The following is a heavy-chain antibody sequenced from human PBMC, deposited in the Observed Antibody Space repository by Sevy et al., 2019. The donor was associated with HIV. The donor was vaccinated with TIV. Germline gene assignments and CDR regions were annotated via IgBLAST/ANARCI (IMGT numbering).Heavy chain of an antibody. J-gene: IGHJ4*02. CDR3: ARDVAAAGFDY. D-gene: IGHD6-13*01. CDR2: ISYDGSNK. CDR1: GFTFSSYA. Sequence: GGSLRLSCAASGFTFSSYAMHWVRQAPGKGLEWVAVISYDGSNKYYADSVKGGFTISRDNSRNTLYLQMNSLRAEDTAVYYCARDVAAAGFDYWGQGTLVTVSS. V-gene: IGHV3-30-3*01.